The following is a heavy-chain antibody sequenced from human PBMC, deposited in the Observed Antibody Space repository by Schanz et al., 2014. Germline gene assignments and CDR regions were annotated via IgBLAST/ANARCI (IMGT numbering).Heavy chain of an antibody. V-gene: IGHV4-34*01. D-gene: IGHD2-15*01. CDR1: GGSVSGYF. Sequence: VQLQQWGAGRLRPAETLSLTCAVYGGSVSGYFWTWIRQSPRKGLAWIGEINYSRSAHYNPSLTSRHTISMDASKSQRSLKMKYVSAADTAVDYCARGGRYCSGGGCHYPYNYCGMDVWGQGTTVTVSS. J-gene: IGHJ6*02. CDR2: INYSRSA. CDR3: ARGGRYCSGGGCHYPYNYCGMDV.